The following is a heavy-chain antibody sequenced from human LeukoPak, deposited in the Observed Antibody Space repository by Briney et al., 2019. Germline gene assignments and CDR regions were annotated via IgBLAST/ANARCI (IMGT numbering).Heavy chain of an antibody. CDR2: IYTSGST. Sequence: PSETLSLTCTVSGGSISSYYWSWIRQPPGKGLEWIGYIYTSGSTNYNPSLKSRVTISVDTSKNQFSLKLSSVTAADTAVYYCATRRDGYNYFPADYWGQGTLVTVSS. CDR1: GGSISSYY. CDR3: ATRRDGYNYFPADY. J-gene: IGHJ4*02. D-gene: IGHD5-24*01. V-gene: IGHV4-4*09.